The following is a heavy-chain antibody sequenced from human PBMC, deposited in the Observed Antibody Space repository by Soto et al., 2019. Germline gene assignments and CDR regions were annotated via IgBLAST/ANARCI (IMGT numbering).Heavy chain of an antibody. D-gene: IGHD3-10*01. CDR1: GDTFNFYT. Sequence: QVQLVQSGAEVKTPGSSVKVSCTASGDTFNFYTLSWVRQAPGQGPEWMGRIIPMLGMSNHAQKFQGRVTMIADKSTRTVYMVLSGLRSEDTALYYCATNYGSGSTHVDDWGQGTPVTVSS. J-gene: IGHJ4*02. V-gene: IGHV1-69*02. CDR3: ATNYGSGSTHVDD. CDR2: IIPMLGMS.